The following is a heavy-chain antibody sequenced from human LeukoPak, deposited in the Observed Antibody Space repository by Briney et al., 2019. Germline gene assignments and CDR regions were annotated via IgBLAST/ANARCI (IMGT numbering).Heavy chain of an antibody. CDR1: GFTFGDYV. CDR2: IRSKAYGGTT. Sequence: GGSLRLSCTASGFTFGDYVMGWVRQAPGKGLEWVGLIRSKAYGGTTKNAASVKGRFTISRDDSRSIAYLQMNSLKTEDTAVYYCTRRYNYDSSGYYYVRDAFDIWGQGTMVTVSS. CDR3: TRRYNYDSSGYYYVRDAFDI. J-gene: IGHJ3*02. V-gene: IGHV3-49*04. D-gene: IGHD3-22*01.